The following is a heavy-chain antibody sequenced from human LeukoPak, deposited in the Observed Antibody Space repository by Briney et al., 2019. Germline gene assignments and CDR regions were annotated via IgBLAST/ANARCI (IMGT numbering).Heavy chain of an antibody. D-gene: IGHD3-22*01. J-gene: IGHJ4*02. V-gene: IGHV4-59*01. Sequence: PSETLSLTRIVSGGSIGSYYWSWIRQPPGKGLEWIGHIYYSGSTDYNPSLRSRVTISVDTSKNQFSLRLSSVTAADTAVYYCARDRSDGSGYYGYYFDYWGEGTLASASS. CDR2: IYYSGST. CDR3: ARDRSDGSGYYGYYFDY. CDR1: GGSIGSYY.